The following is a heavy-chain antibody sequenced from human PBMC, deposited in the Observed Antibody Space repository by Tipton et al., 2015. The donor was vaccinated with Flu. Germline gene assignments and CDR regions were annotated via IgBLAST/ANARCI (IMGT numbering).Heavy chain of an antibody. Sequence: TLSLTCTVSGGSISSHYWSWIRQPPGKGLEWIGYIYYSGSISYNPSLKSRVTISVDTSKNQFSLRLSSVTAADTAVYYCAREWGDAFDIWSQGTMVTVSS. D-gene: IGHD3-16*01. CDR1: GGSISSHY. V-gene: IGHV4-59*11. CDR2: IYYSGSI. CDR3: AREWGDAFDI. J-gene: IGHJ3*02.